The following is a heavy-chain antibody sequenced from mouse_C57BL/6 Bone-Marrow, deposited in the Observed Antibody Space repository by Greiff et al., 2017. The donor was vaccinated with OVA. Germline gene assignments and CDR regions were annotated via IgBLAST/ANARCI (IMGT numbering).Heavy chain of an antibody. J-gene: IGHJ1*03. CDR1: GYTFTSYG. V-gene: IGHV1-81*01. CDR3: ARWPYGSSYVWYFDV. Sequence: VQLQQSGAELARPGASVKLSCKASGYTFTSYGISWVKQRTGQGLEWIGEIYPRSGNTYYNEKFKGKATLTADKSSSTAYMELRSLTSEDSAVYFCARWPYGSSYVWYFDVWGTGTTVTVSS. D-gene: IGHD1-1*01. CDR2: IYPRSGNT.